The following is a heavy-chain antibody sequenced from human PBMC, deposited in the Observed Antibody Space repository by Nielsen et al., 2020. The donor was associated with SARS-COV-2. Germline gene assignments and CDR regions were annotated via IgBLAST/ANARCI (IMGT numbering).Heavy chain of an antibody. J-gene: IGHJ4*02. CDR2: ISYDGSNK. CDR1: GFTFSSYG. V-gene: IGHV3-30*18. D-gene: IGHD2-21*01. CDR3: AKVVVGVTTGPIDY. Sequence: GESLKISCAASGFTFSSYGMHWVRQAPGKGLEWVAVISYDGSNKYYADSVKGRFTISRDNSKNTPYLQMNSPRAEDTAVYYCAKVVVGVTTGPIDYWGQGTLVTVSS.